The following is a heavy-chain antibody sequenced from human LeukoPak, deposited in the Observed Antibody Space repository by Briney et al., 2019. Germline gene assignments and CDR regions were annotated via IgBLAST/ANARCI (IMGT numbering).Heavy chain of an antibody. D-gene: IGHD4-17*01. V-gene: IGHV3-53*01. CDR1: GFTVSSNY. J-gene: IGHJ6*02. CDR2: IDNGGS. CDR3: ARDTSTVTSYGMDV. Sequence: GGSLRLSCAASGFTVSSNYMSWVRQAPGKGLEWVSLIDNGGSFYTDSVKGRFTISRDNAKNSLYLQMNSLRAEDTAVYYCARDTSTVTSYGMDVWGQGTTVTVSS.